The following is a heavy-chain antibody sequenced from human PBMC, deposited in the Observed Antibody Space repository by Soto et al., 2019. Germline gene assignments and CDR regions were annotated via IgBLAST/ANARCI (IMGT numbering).Heavy chain of an antibody. J-gene: IGHJ4*02. V-gene: IGHV3-30-3*01. CDR3: ARDFGMATILAFDY. Sequence: GGSLRLSCAASGFTFSSYAMHWVRQAPGKGLEWVAVISYDGSNKYYADSVKGRFTISRDNSKNTLYLQMNSLRAEDTAVYYCARDFGMATILAFDYWGQGTLVTVSS. D-gene: IGHD5-12*01. CDR1: GFTFSSYA. CDR2: ISYDGSNK.